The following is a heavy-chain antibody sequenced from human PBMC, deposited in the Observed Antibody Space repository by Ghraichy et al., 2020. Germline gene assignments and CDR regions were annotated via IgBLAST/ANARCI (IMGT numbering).Heavy chain of an antibody. CDR3: VKDSAPFTQSIARRAIFGVALDTDAVDI. CDR1: GFTFSSYA. Sequence: GGSLRLSCSASGFTFSSYAMHWVRQAPGKGLEYVSAISSNGGSTYYADSVKGRFTISRDNSKNTLYLQMSSLRAEDTAVYYCVKDSAPFTQSIARRAIFGVALDTDAVDIWGQGTMVTVSS. V-gene: IGHV3-64D*06. J-gene: IGHJ3*02. D-gene: IGHD3-3*01. CDR2: ISSNGGST.